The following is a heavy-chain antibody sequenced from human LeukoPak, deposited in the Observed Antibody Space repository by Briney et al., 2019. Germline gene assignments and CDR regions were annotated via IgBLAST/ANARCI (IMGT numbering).Heavy chain of an antibody. D-gene: IGHD1-1*01. CDR3: ARRARGTPDY. CDR1: GYSISSGYY. V-gene: IGHV4-38-2*01. Sequence: SETLSLTCAVSGYSISSGYYWGWIRQPPGKGLEGIGSIYHSGSTYHNPSLKSRVTISVDTSKNQFSLKLSSVTAADTAVYYCARRARGTPDYWGQGTLVTVSS. CDR2: IYHSGST. J-gene: IGHJ4*02.